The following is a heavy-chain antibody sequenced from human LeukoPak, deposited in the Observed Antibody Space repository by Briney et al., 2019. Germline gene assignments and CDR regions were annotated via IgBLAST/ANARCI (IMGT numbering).Heavy chain of an antibody. CDR1: AYSFTNYW. Sequence: KTGESLRISCQGSAYSFTNYWISWLRQMPGKGLEWMGRIDPGDSQTNYSPSFQGHVTISADKSISTAYLQWSSLKASDTAMYYCARHSSALNSFDPWGQGTLVTVSS. D-gene: IGHD3-22*01. V-gene: IGHV5-10-1*01. J-gene: IGHJ5*02. CDR3: ARHSSALNSFDP. CDR2: IDPGDSQT.